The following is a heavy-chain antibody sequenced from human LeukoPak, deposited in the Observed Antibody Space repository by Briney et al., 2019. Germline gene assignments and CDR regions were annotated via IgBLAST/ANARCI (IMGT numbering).Heavy chain of an antibody. J-gene: IGHJ4*02. V-gene: IGHV3-30*14. CDR3: AKSGLSRFDY. D-gene: IGHD4/OR15-4a*01. Sequence: PGGSLRLSCAASGFTLSSYAMHWVRQAPGKGLEWVAVISYDGSNKYYADSVKGRFTISRDNSKNTLYLQMNSLRAEDTAVYYCAKSGLSRFDYWGQGTLVSVSS. CDR1: GFTLSSYA. CDR2: ISYDGSNK.